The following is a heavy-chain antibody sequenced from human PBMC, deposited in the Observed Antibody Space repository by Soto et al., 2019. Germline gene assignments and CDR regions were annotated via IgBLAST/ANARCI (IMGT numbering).Heavy chain of an antibody. V-gene: IGHV4-39*01. Sequence: PSEPLSLTCTVSGGSISSSSYYWGWIRQPPGKGLEWIGSIYYSGSTYYNPSLKSRVTISVDTSKNQFSLKLSSVPAADTFVYYCASQPLLGGPQYFQHWGQGTLVTVSS. CDR1: GGSISSSSYY. CDR2: IYYSGST. J-gene: IGHJ1*01. CDR3: ASQPLLGGPQYFQH. D-gene: IGHD3-10*01.